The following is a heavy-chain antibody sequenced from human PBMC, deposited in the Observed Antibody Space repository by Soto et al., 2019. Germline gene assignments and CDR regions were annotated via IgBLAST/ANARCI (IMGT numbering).Heavy chain of an antibody. CDR2: INPNSGGT. Sequence: ASVKVSCKASGHTFTGYYMHWVRQAPGQGLEWMGWINPNSGGTNYAQKFQGWVTMTRDTSISTAYMELSRLRAEDTAIYYCAKGAEGYVVSSLDSWGQGTLVTVSS. D-gene: IGHD5-12*01. CDR1: GHTFTGYY. CDR3: AKGAEGYVVSSLDS. J-gene: IGHJ4*02. V-gene: IGHV1-2*04.